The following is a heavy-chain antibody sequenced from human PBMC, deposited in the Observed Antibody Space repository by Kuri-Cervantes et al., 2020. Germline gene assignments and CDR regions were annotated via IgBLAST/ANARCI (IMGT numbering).Heavy chain of an antibody. V-gene: IGHV3-64*01. J-gene: IGHJ4*02. D-gene: IGHD2-2*01. CDR1: GFTFSSYS. CDR3: ARSQVGPHYYFDY. Sequence: GGSLRLSCAASGFTFSSYSMHWVRQAPGKGLEYVSAIISNGGVTYYANSVKGRFTISRDNSKNTLYLQMGSLRADDMAVYYCARSQVGPHYYFDYWGQGTLVTVSS. CDR2: IISNGGVT.